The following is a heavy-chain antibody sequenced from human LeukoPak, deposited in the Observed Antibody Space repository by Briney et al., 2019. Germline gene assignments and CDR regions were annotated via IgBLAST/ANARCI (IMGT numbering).Heavy chain of an antibody. Sequence: GASVKVSCKASGGTFSSYAISWVRQAPGQGLEWMGGIIPIFGTANYAQKLQGRVTMTTDTSTSTAYMELRSLRSDDTAVYYCARILTGYYFDYWGQGTLVTVSS. CDR2: IIPIFGTA. CDR1: GGTFSSYA. CDR3: ARILTGYYFDY. J-gene: IGHJ4*02. V-gene: IGHV1-69*05. D-gene: IGHD3-9*01.